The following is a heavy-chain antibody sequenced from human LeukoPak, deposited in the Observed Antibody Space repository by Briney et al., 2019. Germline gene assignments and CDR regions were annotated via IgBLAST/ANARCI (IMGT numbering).Heavy chain of an antibody. Sequence: SETLSLTCSVSGDSFSSSTYYWGWVRQTPGKGLEWIGSTSYSGNAYYNPSLKSRVTISVDTSKDQFSLKLTSVTAADTAVYYCARTGDSSGYYRFYYYMDVWGKGTTVTVSS. CDR1: GDSFSSSTYY. V-gene: IGHV4-39*01. CDR3: ARTGDSSGYYRFYYYMDV. D-gene: IGHD3-22*01. J-gene: IGHJ6*03. CDR2: TSYSGNA.